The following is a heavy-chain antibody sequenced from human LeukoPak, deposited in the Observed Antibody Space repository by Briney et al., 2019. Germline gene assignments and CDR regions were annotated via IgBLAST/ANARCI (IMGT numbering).Heavy chain of an antibody. Sequence: GASVKVSCKASGYTFTGYYVHWVRQAPGQGLEWMGWINPNSGGTNYAQKFQGRVTMTRDTSISTAYMELSRLRSDDTAVYYCARTYYYDSSGYYMYFQHWGQGTLVTVSS. V-gene: IGHV1-2*02. CDR3: ARTYYYDSSGYYMYFQH. CDR2: INPNSGGT. J-gene: IGHJ1*01. D-gene: IGHD3-22*01. CDR1: GYTFTGYY.